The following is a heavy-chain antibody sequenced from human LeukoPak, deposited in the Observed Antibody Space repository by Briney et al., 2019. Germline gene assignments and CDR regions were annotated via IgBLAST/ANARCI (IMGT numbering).Heavy chain of an antibody. D-gene: IGHD2-15*01. CDR2: ISYDGSNK. CDR3: AKDRRSLLRFDY. CDR1: GFTFSSYG. V-gene: IGHV3-30*18. J-gene: IGHJ4*02. Sequence: PGGSLRLSCAASGFTFSSYGMHWVRQAPGKGLEWVAVISYDGSNKYYADSVKGRFTISRDNSENTLYLQMNSLRAEDTAVYYCAKDRRSLLRFDYWGQGTLVTVSS.